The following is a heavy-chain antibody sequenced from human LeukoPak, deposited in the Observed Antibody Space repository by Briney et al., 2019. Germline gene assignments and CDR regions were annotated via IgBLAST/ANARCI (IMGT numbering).Heavy chain of an antibody. CDR1: GYTLTELS. Sequence: ASVKVSCKVSGYTLTELSMHWVRQAPGKGLEWMGGFDPEDGETIYAQKFQGRVTITADESTSTACMELSSLRSEDTAVYYCARDHYYYDSSGYWYWGQGTLVTVSS. V-gene: IGHV1-24*01. J-gene: IGHJ4*02. CDR3: ARDHYYYDSSGYWY. CDR2: FDPEDGET. D-gene: IGHD3-22*01.